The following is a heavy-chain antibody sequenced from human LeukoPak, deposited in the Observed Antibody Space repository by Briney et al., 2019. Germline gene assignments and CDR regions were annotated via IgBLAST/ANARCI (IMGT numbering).Heavy chain of an antibody. D-gene: IGHD3-22*01. CDR2: INHSGST. V-gene: IGHV4-34*01. Sequence: PSETLSLTCAVYGGSFSGYYWSWIRQPPGKGLEWIGEINHSGSTNYNPSLKSRVTISVDTSKNQFSLKLSSVTAADTAVYYCARGLCCDSSGYYRVGFEYWGQGTLVTVSS. J-gene: IGHJ4*02. CDR1: GGSFSGYY. CDR3: ARGLCCDSSGYYRVGFEY.